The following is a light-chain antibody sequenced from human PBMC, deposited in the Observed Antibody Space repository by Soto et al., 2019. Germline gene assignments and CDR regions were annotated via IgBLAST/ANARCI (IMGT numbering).Light chain of an antibody. CDR1: SYNIGSNS. V-gene: IGLV1-47*01. CDR3: AAWDDSLSVVV. CDR2: RNN. Sequence: QSVLTQPPSASGTPGQRVTISCSGSSYNIGSNSVYWYQQLPGTAPKLLIYRNNQRPSGVPDRFSGSKSGTSASLAISGLRSEDEADYYCAAWDDSLSVVVFGGGTKLTVL. J-gene: IGLJ2*01.